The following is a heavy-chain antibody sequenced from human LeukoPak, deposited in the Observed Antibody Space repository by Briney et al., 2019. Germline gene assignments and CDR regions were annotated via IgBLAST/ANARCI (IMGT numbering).Heavy chain of an antibody. J-gene: IGHJ6*03. CDR3: AKDKGRNYYYYMDV. CDR1: GFTFDDFA. CDR2: TSWNGAST. Sequence: GGSLRLSCAASGFTFDDFAMHWVRQAPGKGLEWVSLTSWNGASTYYADSVKGRFTISRGNSKNSLYLQMNSLRTEDTALYYCAKDKGRNYYYYMDVWGKGTTVTVSS. V-gene: IGHV3-43*01.